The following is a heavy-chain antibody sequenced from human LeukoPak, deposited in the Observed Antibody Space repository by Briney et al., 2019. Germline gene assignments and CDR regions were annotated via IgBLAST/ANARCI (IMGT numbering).Heavy chain of an antibody. Sequence: SQTLSLTCTVSGGSISSYYWSWIRQPPGKGLEWIGYIYYSGSTNYNPSLKSRVTISVDTSKNQFSLKLSSVTAADTAVYYCARDLAVAGHFYGMDVWGQGTTVTVSS. V-gene: IGHV4-59*01. CDR1: GGSISSYY. CDR3: ARDLAVAGHFYGMDV. J-gene: IGHJ6*02. CDR2: IYYSGST. D-gene: IGHD6-19*01.